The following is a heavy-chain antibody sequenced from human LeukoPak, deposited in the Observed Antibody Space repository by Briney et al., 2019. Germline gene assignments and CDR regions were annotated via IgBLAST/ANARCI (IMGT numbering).Heavy chain of an antibody. V-gene: IGHV4-59*01. D-gene: IGHD6-6*01. Sequence: SETLSLTCTVSGGSISNYYWSWIRQPPGKGLEYIGFIYHSGSTNYNPSLKSRVTMSVDKSKNQCSLRLTSVTAADTAIYFCARSTQAGSTSFDSWGQGTLVTVSS. CDR2: IYHSGST. CDR3: ARSTQAGSTSFDS. J-gene: IGHJ4*02. CDR1: GGSISNYY.